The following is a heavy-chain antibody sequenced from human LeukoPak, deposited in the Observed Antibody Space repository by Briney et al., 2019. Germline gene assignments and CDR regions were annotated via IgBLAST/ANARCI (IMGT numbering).Heavy chain of an antibody. CDR2: IIPIFGTA. V-gene: IGHV1-69*01. CDR1: GGTFSSYA. CDR3: AREYYYDSSGYYNYFDY. J-gene: IGHJ4*02. Sequence: ASVKVSCKASGGTFSSYAISWVRQAPGQGLEWMGGIIPIFGTANYAQKFQGRVTITADESTSTAYMELSSLRSEDTAVYYCAREYYYDSSGYYNYFDYWGQGTLVTVSS. D-gene: IGHD3-22*01.